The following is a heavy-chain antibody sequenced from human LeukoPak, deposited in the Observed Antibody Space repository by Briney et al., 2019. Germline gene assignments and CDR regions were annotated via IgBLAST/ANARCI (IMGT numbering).Heavy chain of an antibody. CDR1: GFTFSNAW. CDR3: TRDRVSGWYPDY. D-gene: IGHD6-19*01. V-gene: IGHV3-11*04. Sequence: GGSLRLSCAASGFTFSNAWMSWVRQAPGKGLEWVSFINYGGSTIYYADSVKGRFTISRDNAKNSLYLQMNSLRAEDTAVYYCTRDRVSGWYPDYWGQGTLVTVSS. CDR2: INYGGSTI. J-gene: IGHJ4*02.